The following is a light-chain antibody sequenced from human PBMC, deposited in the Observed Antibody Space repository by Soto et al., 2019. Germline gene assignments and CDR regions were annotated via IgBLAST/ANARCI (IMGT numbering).Light chain of an antibody. CDR1: QSVSSSY. J-gene: IGKJ5*01. Sequence: EIVLTHSPGTLSLSPGERATLSCRASQSVSSSYLAWYQQKPGQAPRLVIYDSTNRATGIPARFSGSGSGTDFTLTISSLEPEDFAVYYCQQRSIWPTITFGQGTRLEIK. CDR3: QQRSIWPTIT. CDR2: DST. V-gene: IGKV3D-20*02.